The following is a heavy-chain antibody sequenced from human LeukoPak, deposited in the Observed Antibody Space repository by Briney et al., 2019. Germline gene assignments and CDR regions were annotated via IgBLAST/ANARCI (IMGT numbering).Heavy chain of an antibody. D-gene: IGHD2-2*01. Sequence: SETLSLTCVVSGYSINSGYYWGWIRQPPGKGLEWIASIYHSGSTYYNPSLKSRVTISVDTSNNQFSLKLSSMTAADTAVYYCARAPAAYYFESWGQGTLVTVSS. V-gene: IGHV4-38-2*01. CDR3: ARAPAAYYFES. CDR2: IYHSGST. J-gene: IGHJ4*02. CDR1: GYSINSGYY.